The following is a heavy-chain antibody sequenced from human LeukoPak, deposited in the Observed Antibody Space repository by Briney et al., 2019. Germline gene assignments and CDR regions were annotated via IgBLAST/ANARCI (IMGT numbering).Heavy chain of an antibody. D-gene: IGHD6-13*01. CDR1: GFTFSSSA. V-gene: IGHV3-23*01. CDR3: ANVGGGSSRDLDY. J-gene: IGHJ4*02. Sequence: GGSLRLSCAASGFTFSSSAMSWVRQAPGKGLEWASAISNNGGYTYYADSVKGRFAISRDNSKSTLYLQMNSLRAEDTAVYYCANVGGGSSRDLDYWGQGTLVTVSS. CDR2: ISNNGGYT.